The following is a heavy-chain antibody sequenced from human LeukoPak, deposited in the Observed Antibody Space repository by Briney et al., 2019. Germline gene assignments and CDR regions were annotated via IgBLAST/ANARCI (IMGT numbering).Heavy chain of an antibody. CDR2: IRYDGSNK. Sequence: PPGGSLRLSCAASGFTFSSYGMHWVRQAPGKGLEWVAFIRYDGSNKYYADSVKGRFTISRDNSKNTLYLQMNSLRAEDTAVYYCAKDGGYYDILTYVSYYYMDVWGKGTTVTISS. D-gene: IGHD3-9*01. V-gene: IGHV3-30*02. J-gene: IGHJ6*03. CDR3: AKDGGYYDILTYVSYYYMDV. CDR1: GFTFSSYG.